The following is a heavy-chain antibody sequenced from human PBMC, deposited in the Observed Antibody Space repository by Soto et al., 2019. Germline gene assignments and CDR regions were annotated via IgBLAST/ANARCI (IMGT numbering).Heavy chain of an antibody. CDR1: GGTFDNYA. Sequence: ASVKVSCKASGGTFDNYAVSWVRQAPGQGLEWMGGIIPMFETVNYAQRFQGRLTIAADDSTSTAYMELPSLTSADTAIYFCARGLRTGNYGMDVWGQGTTVTVSS. CDR2: IIPMFETV. V-gene: IGHV1-69*13. CDR3: ARGLRTGNYGMDV. J-gene: IGHJ6*02. D-gene: IGHD2-15*01.